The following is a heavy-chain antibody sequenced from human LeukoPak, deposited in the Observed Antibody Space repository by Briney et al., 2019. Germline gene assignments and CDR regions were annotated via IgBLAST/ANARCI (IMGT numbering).Heavy chain of an antibody. D-gene: IGHD3-10*01. V-gene: IGHV3-48*03. CDR2: ISGSGATI. Sequence: GGSLRLSCVASGFTFSNYEMNWVRQAPGKGLEWLSYISGSGATIYYADSVNGRFTISRDNAKHLLYLHMNSLRAEDTAVYYCARVSYYGSGSWFDPWGQGTLVTVSS. CDR3: ARVSYYGSGSWFDP. J-gene: IGHJ5*02. CDR1: GFTFSNYE.